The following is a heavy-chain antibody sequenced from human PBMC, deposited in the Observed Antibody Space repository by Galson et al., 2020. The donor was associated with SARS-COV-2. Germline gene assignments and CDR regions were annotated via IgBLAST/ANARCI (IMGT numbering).Heavy chain of an antibody. CDR1: GFTFSSSW. CDR3: ARVGTRSGWKYYFDY. Sequence: TGGSLRLSCAASGFTFSSSWMHWVRQAPGKGLVWVSRINSDGSSTSYADSVKGRFTISRDNAKNTLYLQMNSLRAEDTAVYYCARVGTRSGWKYYFDYWGQGTLVIVSS. V-gene: IGHV3-74*01. CDR2: INSDGSST. D-gene: IGHD6-19*01. J-gene: IGHJ4*02.